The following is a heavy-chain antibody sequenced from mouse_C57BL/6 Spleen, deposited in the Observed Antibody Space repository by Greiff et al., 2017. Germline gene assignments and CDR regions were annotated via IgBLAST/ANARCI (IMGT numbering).Heavy chain of an antibody. CDR1: GYTFTSYW. V-gene: IGHV1-52*01. J-gene: IGHJ3*01. CDR3: ARGGYYYDYEGWFAY. Sequence: QVQLQQPGAELVRPGSSVKLSCKASGYTFTSYWMHWVKQRPIQGLEWIGNIDPSDSETHYNQKFKDKATLTVDKSSSTAYMQLSSLASEDSAVYYCARGGYYYDYEGWFAYWGQGTLVTVSA. D-gene: IGHD2-4*01. CDR2: IDPSDSET.